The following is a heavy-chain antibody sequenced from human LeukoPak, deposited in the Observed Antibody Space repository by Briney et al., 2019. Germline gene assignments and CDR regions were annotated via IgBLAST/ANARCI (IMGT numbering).Heavy chain of an antibody. CDR3: ARTSPASDSSVEGEPLDAFDI. Sequence: PGGSLRLSCAASGFTFSSYSMNWVRQAPGKGLEWVSSISSSSSYIYYADSVKGRFTISRDNAKNSLYLQMNSLRAEDTAVYYCARTSPASDSSVEGEPLDAFDIWGQGTMVTVSS. CDR1: GFTFSSYS. J-gene: IGHJ3*02. CDR2: ISSSSSYI. V-gene: IGHV3-21*01. D-gene: IGHD3-22*01.